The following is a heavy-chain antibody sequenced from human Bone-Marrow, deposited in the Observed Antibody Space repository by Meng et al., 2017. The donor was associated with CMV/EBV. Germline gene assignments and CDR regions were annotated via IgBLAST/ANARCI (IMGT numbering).Heavy chain of an antibody. J-gene: IGHJ6*02. CDR2: IWYDGSNK. V-gene: IGHV3-33*08. CDR1: GFTFRSYA. D-gene: IGHD2-21*01. Sequence: GESLKISCAASGFTFRSYAMHWVRQAPGKGLEWVAVIWYDGSNKYYADSVKGRFTISRDNSKNTLYLQMNSLRAEDTAVYYCASYCGGDCYSARDYYYGMDVWGQGTTVTVSS. CDR3: ASYCGGDCYSARDYYYGMDV.